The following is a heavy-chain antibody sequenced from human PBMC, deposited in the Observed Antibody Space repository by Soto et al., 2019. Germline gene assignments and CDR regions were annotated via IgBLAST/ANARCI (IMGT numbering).Heavy chain of an antibody. V-gene: IGHV4-30-2*01. CDR2: IYHSGST. J-gene: IGHJ4*02. CDR1: GGSIRSGGYS. CDR3: ARLSTIFGVVTGFDY. Sequence: SETLSLTCAVSGGSIRSGGYSWSWIRQPPGKGLEWIGYIYHSGSTYYNLSLKSRVTISVDRSKNQFSLKLSSVTAADTAVYYCARLSTIFGVVTGFDYWGQGTLVTVSS. D-gene: IGHD3-3*01.